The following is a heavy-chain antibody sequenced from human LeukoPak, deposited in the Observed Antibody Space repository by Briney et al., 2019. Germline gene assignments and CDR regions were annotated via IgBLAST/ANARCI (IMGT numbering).Heavy chain of an antibody. V-gene: IGHV3-11*01. CDR2: ISSSGSTI. D-gene: IGHD3-9*01. Sequence: AGGSLRLSCAASGLTFSDYYMSWIRQAPGKGLEWVSYISSSGSTIYYADSVKGRFTISRDNAKNSLYLQMNSLRAEDTAVYYCARVVVDYDILTGADHYYYGMDVWGQGTTVTVSS. CDR1: GLTFSDYY. J-gene: IGHJ6*02. CDR3: ARVVVDYDILTGADHYYYGMDV.